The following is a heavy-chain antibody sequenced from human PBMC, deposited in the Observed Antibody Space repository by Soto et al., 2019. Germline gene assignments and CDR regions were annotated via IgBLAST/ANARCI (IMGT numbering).Heavy chain of an antibody. J-gene: IGHJ3*02. D-gene: IGHD2-15*01. CDR3: ARDWGGYCSGGSCYHAFDI. CDR1: GGSISSYY. Sequence: SETLSLTCTVSGGSISSYYWSWIRQPPGKGLEWIGYIYYSGSANYNPSLKSRVTISVDTSKNQFSLKLSSVTAADTAVYYCARDWGGYCSGGSCYHAFDIWGQGTMVTVSS. V-gene: IGHV4-59*01. CDR2: IYYSGSA.